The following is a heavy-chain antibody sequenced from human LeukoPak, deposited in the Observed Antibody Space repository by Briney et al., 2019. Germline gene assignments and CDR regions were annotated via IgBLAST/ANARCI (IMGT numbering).Heavy chain of an antibody. CDR2: IYPGDSDT. CDR3: AGSDCSSTSCHHDY. J-gene: IGHJ4*02. V-gene: IGHV5-51*01. Sequence: AGESLKISCKGSGYSFTSYWIGWVCQMPGKGLEWMGIIYPGDSDTRYSPSFQGQVTISADKSISTAYLQWSSLKASDTAMYYCAGSDCSSTSCHHDYWGQGTLVTVSS. D-gene: IGHD2-2*01. CDR1: GYSFTSYW.